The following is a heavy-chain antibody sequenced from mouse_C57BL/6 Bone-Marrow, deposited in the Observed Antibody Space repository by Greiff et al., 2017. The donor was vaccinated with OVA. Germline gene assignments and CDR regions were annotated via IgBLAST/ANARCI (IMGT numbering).Heavy chain of an antibody. CDR1: GYTFTSYW. Sequence: VQLQQPGAELVRPGSSVKLSCKASGYTFTSYWMDWVKQRPGQGLEWIGNIYPSDSETHYNQKFKDKATLTVDKSSSTAYMQLSSLTSEDSAVYYCARWGYGSAWFVYWGQGTLVTVSA. V-gene: IGHV1-61*01. D-gene: IGHD1-1*01. CDR2: IYPSDSET. CDR3: ARWGYGSAWFVY. J-gene: IGHJ3*01.